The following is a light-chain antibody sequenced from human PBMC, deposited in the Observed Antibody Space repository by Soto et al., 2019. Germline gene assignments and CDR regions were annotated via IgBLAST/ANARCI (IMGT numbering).Light chain of an antibody. CDR3: QQYNSWPFT. CDR2: EAS. V-gene: IGKV3-15*01. Sequence: IVMTQSPATLSVSPGERATLFCRASQSVSSDLAWYQQKPGQAPRLLIYEASIRATGIAARFSGSGSGTEFTLTISSLQSEDSAVYWCQQYNSWPFTFGPGTKVEFK. CDR1: QSVSSD. J-gene: IGKJ3*01.